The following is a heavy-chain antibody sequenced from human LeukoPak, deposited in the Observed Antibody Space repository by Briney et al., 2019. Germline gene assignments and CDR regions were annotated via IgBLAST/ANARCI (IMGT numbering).Heavy chain of an antibody. V-gene: IGHV3-13*01. CDR3: ARGRGGYYYFDN. CDR1: GFTFNSFD. CDR2: IGVAGDT. Sequence: PGGSLRLSCVASGFTFNSFDMHWVRQSTERGLEWVSSIGVAGDTYYSGSVKGRFTISRQTATNLLYLQMRSLRVDDTAVYYCARGRGGYYYFDNWGQGTLVTVAS. J-gene: IGHJ4*02. D-gene: IGHD3-22*01.